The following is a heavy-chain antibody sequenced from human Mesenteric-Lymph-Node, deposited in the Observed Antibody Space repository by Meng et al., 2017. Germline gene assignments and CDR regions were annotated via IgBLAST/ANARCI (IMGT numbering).Heavy chain of an antibody. V-gene: IGHV4-4*02. J-gene: IGHJ5*02. CDR1: GGSISSSYW. Sequence: QLQEAGPGLVKPSGTLSLTGVVSGGSISSSYWWTWVRQSPGKGLEWIGEMYHSGTTNYNPSLKSRVTISVDTSKNQFSLKLTSVTAADTAVYYCARHLYIMIRGYGFDPWGQGTLVTVSS. CDR2: MYHSGTT. CDR3: ARHLYIMIRGYGFDP. D-gene: IGHD3-10*01.